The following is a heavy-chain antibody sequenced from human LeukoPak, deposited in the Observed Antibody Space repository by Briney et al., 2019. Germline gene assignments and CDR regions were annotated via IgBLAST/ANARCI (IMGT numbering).Heavy chain of an antibody. Sequence: GGSLGLSCVASGITFRNYWMSWVRQAPGKGLEWVANINQDSSEKYYVDSVKGRFTISRDNSKNTLYLQMNSLRAEDTAVYYCAKPHFDYWGQGTLLTVSS. CDR2: INQDSSEK. J-gene: IGHJ4*02. CDR1: GITFRNYW. CDR3: AKPHFDY. V-gene: IGHV3-7*01.